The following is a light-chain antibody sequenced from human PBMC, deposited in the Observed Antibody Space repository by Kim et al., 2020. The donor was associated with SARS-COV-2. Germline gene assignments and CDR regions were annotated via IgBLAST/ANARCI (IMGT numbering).Light chain of an antibody. CDR3: SSYTADSTFV. V-gene: IGLV2-14*03. J-gene: IGLJ1*01. Sequence: SALTQPASVSGSPGQSITISCAGTGGDIGGFNYVSWYQEHPGKAPKLMIFDVSKRPSGISNRFTGSKSANTASLIISGLQPEDEAYYFCSSYTADSTFVFGTGTKVTVL. CDR2: DVS. CDR1: GGDIGGFNY.